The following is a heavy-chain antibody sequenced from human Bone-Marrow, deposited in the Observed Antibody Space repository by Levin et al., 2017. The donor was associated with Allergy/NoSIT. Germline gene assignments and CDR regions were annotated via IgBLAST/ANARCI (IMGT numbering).Heavy chain of an antibody. V-gene: IGHV4-30-2*01. Sequence: SETLSLTCAVSGGSLKSGPYSWSWIRQPPGTGLEWIGYIYHSGSTYYNPSLKSRVTISVDRSKNQFSLKLTSVTAADTAVYYCARDRPGDCYGMDGWGQGTTVTVSS. CDR1: GGSLKSGPYS. CDR3: ARDRPGDCYGMDG. CDR2: IYHSGST. J-gene: IGHJ6*02.